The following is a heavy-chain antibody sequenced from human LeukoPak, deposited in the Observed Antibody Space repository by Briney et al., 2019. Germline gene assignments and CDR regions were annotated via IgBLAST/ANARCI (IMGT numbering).Heavy chain of an antibody. CDR3: ATLAASAPRYFDY. D-gene: IGHD6-13*01. Sequence: SETLSLTCAVPGYSISRFYYWGWIRQPPGKGLEWIASIYHSGSTYYNPSLKSRITISVDTSKNQFSLKLTSVTAADAAVYYCATLAASAPRYFDYWGQGILVTVSS. J-gene: IGHJ4*02. V-gene: IGHV4-38-2*01. CDR2: IYHSGST. CDR1: GYSISRFYY.